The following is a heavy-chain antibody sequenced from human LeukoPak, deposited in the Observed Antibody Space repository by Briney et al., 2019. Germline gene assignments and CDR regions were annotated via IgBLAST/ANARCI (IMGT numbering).Heavy chain of an antibody. CDR3: ARGGIVGATEGIDY. J-gene: IGHJ4*02. CDR2: IYYSGST. Sequence: PSETLSLTCTVSGGSISSYYWSWIRQPPGKGLEWIGYIYYSGSTNYNPSLKSRVTISVDTSKNQFSLKLSSVTAADTAVYYCARGGIVGATEGIDYWGQGTLVTVSS. D-gene: IGHD1-26*01. CDR1: GGSISSYY. V-gene: IGHV4-59*01.